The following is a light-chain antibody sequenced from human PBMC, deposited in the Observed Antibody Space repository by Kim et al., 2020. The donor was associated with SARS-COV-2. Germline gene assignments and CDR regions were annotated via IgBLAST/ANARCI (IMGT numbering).Light chain of an antibody. Sequence: AIQLTQSPSSLSVSVGDRVTITCRASQGISSALAWYQQKPGKAPKLLIYDASSLESGVPSRFSGSGSGTDFTLTISSLQPEDFATYHCQQFNSYPLTFGEGTRLEIK. CDR3: QQFNSYPLT. CDR1: QGISSA. J-gene: IGKJ5*01. V-gene: IGKV1-13*02. CDR2: DAS.